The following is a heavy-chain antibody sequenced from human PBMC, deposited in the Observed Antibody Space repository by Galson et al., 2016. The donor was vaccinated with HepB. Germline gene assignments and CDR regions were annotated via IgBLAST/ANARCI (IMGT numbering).Heavy chain of an antibody. CDR2: IIPLLGIP. J-gene: IGHJ3*02. CDR3: ARPSSGWANDAFDI. D-gene: IGHD6-19*01. CDR1: GYTFTGYF. Sequence: SVKVSCKASGYTFTGYFIHWVRQAPGQGPECLGRIIPLLGIPKYAQKFQGRLTITADKSTSTTYMELTSLRSEDTAVYYCARPSSGWANDAFDIWGQGTMVTVSS. V-gene: IGHV1-69*02.